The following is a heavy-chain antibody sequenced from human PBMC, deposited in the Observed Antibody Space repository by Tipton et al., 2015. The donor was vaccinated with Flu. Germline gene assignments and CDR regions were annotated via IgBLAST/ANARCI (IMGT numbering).Heavy chain of an antibody. D-gene: IGHD4-11*01. CDR1: GDSMRSDYF. V-gene: IGHV4-38-2*02. J-gene: IGHJ5*02. CDR2: IHYSGSP. Sequence: LRLSCTVSGDSMRSDYFWAWIRQAPGKGLEWIGDIHYSGSPHYNPSLKSRVTITVDTSKNQFSLRLSSMTAADPAVYYCARRDYSNYVSDPKNWFDHWGQGTLVTVPS. CDR3: ARRDYSNYVSDPKNWFDH.